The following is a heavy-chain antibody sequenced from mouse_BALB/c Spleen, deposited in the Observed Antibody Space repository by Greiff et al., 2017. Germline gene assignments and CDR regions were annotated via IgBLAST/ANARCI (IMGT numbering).Heavy chain of an antibody. J-gene: IGHJ2*01. CDR1: GYTFTDYY. Sequence: VHVKQSGPELVKPGASVKMSCKASGYTFTDYYMDWVKQSHGESFEWIGRVNPYNGGTSYNQKFKGKATLTVDKSSSTAYMELNSLTSEDSAVYYCARERYDYWGQGTTLTVSS. CDR3: ARERYDY. V-gene: IGHV1-19*01. CDR2: VNPYNGGT. D-gene: IGHD2-14*01.